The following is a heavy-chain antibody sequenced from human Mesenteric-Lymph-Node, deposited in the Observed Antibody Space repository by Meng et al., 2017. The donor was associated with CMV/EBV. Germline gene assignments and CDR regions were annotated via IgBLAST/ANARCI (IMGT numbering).Heavy chain of an antibody. V-gene: IGHV3-13*01. Sequence: GGSLRLSCAASGFTFSNYDIHWVRQTAGKGLEWVSAIDTAGERYYSDSVKGRFTISREDAKNSLYLQMNSLRAGDTAVYYCARGSCSSTSCAPVFYYYYGMDVWGQGTTVTVSS. J-gene: IGHJ6*02. CDR3: ARGSCSSTSCAPVFYYYYGMDV. CDR1: GFTFSNYD. CDR2: IDTAGER. D-gene: IGHD2-2*01.